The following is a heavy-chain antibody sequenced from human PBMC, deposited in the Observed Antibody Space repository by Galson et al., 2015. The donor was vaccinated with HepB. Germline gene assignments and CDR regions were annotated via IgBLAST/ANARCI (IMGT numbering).Heavy chain of an antibody. J-gene: IGHJ6*03. V-gene: IGHV3-21*04. CDR2: ISSSSSYI. CDR3: AAGTSSGWYDVLRRHYYTDV. D-gene: IGHD6-19*01. CDR1: GFTFSSYS. Sequence: SLRLSCAASGFTFSSYSMNWVRQAPGKGLEWVSSISSSSSYIYYADSVKGRFTISRDNAKDSLYLQMNSLRAADTAVYYCAAGTSSGWYDVLRRHYYTDVWGKGTTVTVSS.